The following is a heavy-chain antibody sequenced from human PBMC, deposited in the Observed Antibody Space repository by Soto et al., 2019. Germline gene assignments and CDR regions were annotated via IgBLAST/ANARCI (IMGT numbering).Heavy chain of an antibody. Sequence: PGGSLRLSCAASGFTFSLYGMHWVRQAPGKGLEWVAAIWDDGRRKDYADPVKGRLFISRDNSKNTLYLQLDSLRPEDTAVYYCATWQGSLNFHYWGQGTLVTVSS. CDR1: GFTFSLYG. V-gene: IGHV3-33*01. CDR2: IWDDGRRK. CDR3: ATWQGSLNFHY. J-gene: IGHJ4*02.